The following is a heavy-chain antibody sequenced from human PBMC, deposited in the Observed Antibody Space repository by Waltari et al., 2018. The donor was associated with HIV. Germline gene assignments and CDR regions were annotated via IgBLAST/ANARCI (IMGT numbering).Heavy chain of an antibody. J-gene: IGHJ4*02. Sequence: QVQLVESGGGVFQPGGSRRLPCAAAGFRFRSFGLHWVRQAPGQGLEGVAVISNDGSSKYYADSVKGRFTISRDNSKNTLYLHMNSLRAEDTAVYYCASPFYSDSTTYYYGLDYWGQGTLVTVSS. CDR1: GFRFRSFG. V-gene: IGHV3-30-3*01. D-gene: IGHD3-22*01. CDR3: ASPFYSDSTTYYYGLDY. CDR2: ISNDGSSK.